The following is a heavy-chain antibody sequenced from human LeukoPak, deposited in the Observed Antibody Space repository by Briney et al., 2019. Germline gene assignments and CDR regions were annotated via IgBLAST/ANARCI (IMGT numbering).Heavy chain of an antibody. Sequence: PSQTLSLTCTVSGGSISSGDYYWSWIRQPPGKGLEWIGYIYYSGSTYYNPSLKSRVTISVDRSKNQFSLKLSSVTAADTAVYYCARGGDIAAAPGFDYWGQGTLVTVSS. CDR1: GGSISSGDYY. CDR3: ARGGDIAAAPGFDY. D-gene: IGHD6-13*01. V-gene: IGHV4-30-4*01. CDR2: IYYSGST. J-gene: IGHJ4*02.